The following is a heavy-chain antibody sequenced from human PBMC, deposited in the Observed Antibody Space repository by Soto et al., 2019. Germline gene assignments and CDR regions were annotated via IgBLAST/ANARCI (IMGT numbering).Heavy chain of an antibody. V-gene: IGHV1-18*01. J-gene: IGHJ4*02. Sequence: ASVKVSCKASGYTFTSYGISWVRQAPGQGLEWMGKISAYNDHTNYAQKLQGRVTMTTDTSMSTAYMELRSLRSDDTAVYYCARDPLIAVAGNYFDYWGQGTLVTVSS. CDR3: ARDPLIAVAGNYFDY. CDR1: GYTFTSYG. CDR2: ISAYNDHT. D-gene: IGHD6-19*01.